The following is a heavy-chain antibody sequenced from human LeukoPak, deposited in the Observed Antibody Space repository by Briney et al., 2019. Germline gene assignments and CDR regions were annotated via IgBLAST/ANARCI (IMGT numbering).Heavy chain of an antibody. Sequence: ASVKVSCKAYGYTXMSHGISWVRQAPGQGLEWMGWISSSSSNTNYAQRLQGRVTMTTDTSTTTAYMELRSLRSDDTAVYYCARFRRGPNWFDPWGQGTLVTVSS. CDR3: ARFRRGPNWFDP. CDR2: ISSSSSNT. V-gene: IGHV1-18*01. CDR1: GYTXMSHG. J-gene: IGHJ5*02.